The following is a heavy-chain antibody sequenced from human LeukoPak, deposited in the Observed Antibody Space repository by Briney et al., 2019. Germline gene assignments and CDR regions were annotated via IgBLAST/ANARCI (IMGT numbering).Heavy chain of an antibody. CDR1: GGSISSGSHY. D-gene: IGHD3/OR15-3a*01. CDR2: IYTNRST. Sequence: SETLSLTCTVFGGSISSGSHYWSWIRQPAGKGLEWIGRIYTNRSTNYNPSLKSRVTMSVDTSKNQFSLKVSSVTAADTAVYYCAREENWDWEFLQGWFDPWGQGTLVTVSS. J-gene: IGHJ5*02. CDR3: AREENWDWEFLQGWFDP. V-gene: IGHV4-61*02.